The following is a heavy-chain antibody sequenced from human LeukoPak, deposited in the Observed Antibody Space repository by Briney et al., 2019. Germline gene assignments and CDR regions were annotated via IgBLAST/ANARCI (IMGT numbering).Heavy chain of an antibody. D-gene: IGHD1-14*01. CDR2: IYSSGST. CDR1: GASISSDH. CDR3: ARLRNRVLVDY. Sequence: PSETLSLTCTVSGASISSDHWNWIRQPAGKGLEWIGRIYSSGSTNYNPSLKSRVTMSLDTSMNQFSLKLSSVTAADTAVYYCARLRNRVLVDYWGQGTLVTVSS. J-gene: IGHJ4*02. V-gene: IGHV4-4*07.